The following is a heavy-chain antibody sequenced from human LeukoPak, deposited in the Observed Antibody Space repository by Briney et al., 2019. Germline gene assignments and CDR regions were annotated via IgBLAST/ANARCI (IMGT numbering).Heavy chain of an antibody. CDR2: IYYNGKT. J-gene: IGHJ3*02. CDR3: ARLLDNDSSGDPDTFDM. D-gene: IGHD3-22*01. V-gene: IGHV4-59*11. CDR1: GGSISRHY. Sequence: SETLSLTCSVSGGSISRHYWSWIRQPPGKGQEWIGYIYYNGKTYYNPSLQSRVTISIDTSKNLFSLKLTSVTAADTAVYSCARLLDNDSSGDPDTFDMWGQGTMVTVSS.